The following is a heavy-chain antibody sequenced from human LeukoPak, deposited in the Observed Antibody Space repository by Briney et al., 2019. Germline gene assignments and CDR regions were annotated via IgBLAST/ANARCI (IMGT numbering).Heavy chain of an antibody. Sequence: GRSLRLSCAASGFTFSNYAMHWVRQAPGKGLEWVAIISYDGNDKYYTDSVKGRFTISRDRSKNTLYLQMNSLRAEDTAVYYCARDRDTAMGLWGQGTLVTVSS. J-gene: IGHJ4*02. CDR3: ARDRDTAMGL. V-gene: IGHV3-30-3*01. CDR1: GFTFSNYA. D-gene: IGHD5-18*01. CDR2: ISYDGNDK.